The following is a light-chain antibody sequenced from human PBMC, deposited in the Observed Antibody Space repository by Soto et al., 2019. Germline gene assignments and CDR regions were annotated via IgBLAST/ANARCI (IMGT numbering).Light chain of an antibody. CDR1: RSNIGDNA. Sequence: QSVLTQPPSVSEAPRQRVTISCSGSRSNIGDNAVSWYQHLPGKAPKLLIYYDDLLPSGVSDRFSGSKSGTSASLAISGLRSEDEADYYCAAWDDSLNGVVFGGGTKVTVL. CDR2: YDD. V-gene: IGLV1-36*01. CDR3: AAWDDSLNGVV. J-gene: IGLJ2*01.